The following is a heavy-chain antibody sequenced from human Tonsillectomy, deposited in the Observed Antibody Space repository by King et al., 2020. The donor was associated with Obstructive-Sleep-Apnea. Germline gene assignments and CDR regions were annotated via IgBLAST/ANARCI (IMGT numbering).Heavy chain of an antibody. CDR3: ARHTTDYDVLTGYSYHFDS. CDR1: VGSIISYY. J-gene: IGHJ4*02. D-gene: IGHD3-9*01. CDR2: IYYSGST. Sequence: QLQESVPGLVKPSETLSLTCTVSVGSIISYYWSWIRQPPGKGLEWIGYIYYSGSTKDNPSLKNRFTISVDTSKNQFSLKLSSVTAADTAVYYCARHTTDYDVLTGYSYHFDSWGQGTLVTVSS. V-gene: IGHV4-59*08.